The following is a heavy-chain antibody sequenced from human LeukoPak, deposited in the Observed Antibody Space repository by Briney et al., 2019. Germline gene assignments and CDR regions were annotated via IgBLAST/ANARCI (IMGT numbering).Heavy chain of an antibody. Sequence: ASVKVSCKASGYTFTGYYMHWVRQAPGQGLEWMGWINPNSGGTNYAQKFQGRVTMTRDTSISTAYMELSRLRSDDTDVYYCARGRITMIVVVIRDNWFDPWGQGTLVTVSS. CDR2: INPNSGGT. D-gene: IGHD3-22*01. CDR3: ARGRITMIVVVIRDNWFDP. V-gene: IGHV1-2*02. CDR1: GYTFTGYY. J-gene: IGHJ5*02.